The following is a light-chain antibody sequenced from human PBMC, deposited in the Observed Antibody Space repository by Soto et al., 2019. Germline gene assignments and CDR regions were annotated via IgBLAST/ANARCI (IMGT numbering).Light chain of an antibody. V-gene: IGKV4-1*01. CDR1: QSVFSNSNNKNC. CDR2: WAS. Sequence: DIVMTQSPDSLAVSLGERATINCKSIQSVFSNSNNKNCIAWYQQKSGQPPKLLIYWASSRESGVPDRFSGGGSGTDFTLTISSLQAEDVATYYCQHYYSIPWTFGQGTRVEIK. J-gene: IGKJ1*01. CDR3: QHYYSIPWT.